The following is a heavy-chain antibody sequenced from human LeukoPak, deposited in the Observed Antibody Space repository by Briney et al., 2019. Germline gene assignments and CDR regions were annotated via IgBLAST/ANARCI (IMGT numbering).Heavy chain of an antibody. CDR1: GFTFSNFA. V-gene: IGHV3-30*04. D-gene: IGHD3-9*01. J-gene: IGHJ3*02. CDR3: ARDKSPYDILTGYYYPGASADAFDI. CDR2: ISYDGSYK. Sequence: GGSLRLSCAASGFTFSNFAMHWVRQAPGKGLKWVSVISYDGSYKYYADSVKGRFTISRDNSKNTLYLQMNSLRPEDTAVYYCARDKSPYDILTGYYYPGASADAFDIWGQGTMVTVSS.